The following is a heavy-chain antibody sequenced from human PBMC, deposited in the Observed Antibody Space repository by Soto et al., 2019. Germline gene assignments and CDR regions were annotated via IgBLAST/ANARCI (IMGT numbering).Heavy chain of an antibody. CDR2: IYYSGST. CDR1: GGSISGYY. Sequence: QVQMQESGPGLVKPSETLSLTCTVSGGSISGYYWHWIRQPPGKGLEWIGYIYYSGSTTYNPSLKSRVNISVDTSKNELSLQLSSVTAEDTAVYYCARGEINYVWYFDLWGRGILVTVFS. J-gene: IGHJ2*01. V-gene: IGHV4-59*01. CDR3: ARGEINYVWYFDL. D-gene: IGHD1-7*01.